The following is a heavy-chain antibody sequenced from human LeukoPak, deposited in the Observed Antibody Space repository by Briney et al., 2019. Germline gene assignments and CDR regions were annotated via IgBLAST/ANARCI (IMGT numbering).Heavy chain of an antibody. CDR3: ARNVGAEWYNWFDP. V-gene: IGHV3-48*01. D-gene: IGHD3-3*01. CDR2: ISSSSSTI. J-gene: IGHJ5*02. Sequence: GGSLRLSCAASGFTFSSYSMNWVRQAPGKGLEWVSYISSSSSTIYYADSVKGRFTISRDNAKNSLYLQMNSLRAEDTAVYYCARNVGAEWYNWFDPWGQGTLVTVSS. CDR1: GFTFSSYS.